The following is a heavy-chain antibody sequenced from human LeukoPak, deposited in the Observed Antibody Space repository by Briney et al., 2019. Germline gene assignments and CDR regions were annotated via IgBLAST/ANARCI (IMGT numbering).Heavy chain of an antibody. Sequence: PGGSLRLSCAASGFIFSSYWMTWVRQAPGKGLEWVANIKQDGREKYYVDSVMGRFTISRDNAKNSLYLQINSLRAEDTAVYYCMRAMDSWGQGTLVTVSS. CDR3: MRAMDS. CDR2: IKQDGREK. CDR1: GFIFSSYW. D-gene: IGHD2-2*03. J-gene: IGHJ4*02. V-gene: IGHV3-7*01.